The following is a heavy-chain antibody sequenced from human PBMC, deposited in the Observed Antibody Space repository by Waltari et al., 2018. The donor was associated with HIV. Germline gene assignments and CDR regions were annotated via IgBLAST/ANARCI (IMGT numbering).Heavy chain of an antibody. CDR2: IYDTGTT. D-gene: IGHD3-10*01. CDR3: ARQRYSSGSYRGYCDP. V-gene: IGHV4-39*01. CDR1: GGSIITGDYF. Sequence: QLQLQESGPGLVTPSETPSLTCAVTGGSIITGDYFWAWVRQPPGRDREWIGTIYDTGTTNYNPSLKTRVNISVDTSNNQFSLRLNSVTAADTAVYYCARQRYSSGSYRGYCDPWGQGTLVSVSS. J-gene: IGHJ5*02.